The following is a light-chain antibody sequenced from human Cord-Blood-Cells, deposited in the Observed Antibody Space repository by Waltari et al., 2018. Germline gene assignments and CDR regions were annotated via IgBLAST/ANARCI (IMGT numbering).Light chain of an antibody. V-gene: IGLV2-14*01. CDR2: DVS. Sequence: QSALTQPASVSGSPGQSLTISCTGTSSAVGRYNYVSWYQQHPGKAPNLMSYDVSNRPSGLSNRFSGSKSGNTASLTISGLQAEDEADYYCSSYTSSSTLVFGGGTKLTVL. J-gene: IGLJ2*01. CDR1: SSAVGRYNY. CDR3: SSYTSSSTLV.